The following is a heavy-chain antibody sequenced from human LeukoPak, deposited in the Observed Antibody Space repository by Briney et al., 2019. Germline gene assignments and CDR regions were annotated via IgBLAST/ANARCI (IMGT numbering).Heavy chain of an antibody. Sequence: GRSLRLSCAASGFTFSSYAMHWVRQAPGKGLEWVAVISYDGSNKYYADSVKGRFTISRDNSKNTLYLQMNSLRAEDTAVYYCARALELGYFDYWGQGTLVTASS. CDR2: ISYDGSNK. CDR1: GFTFSSYA. J-gene: IGHJ4*02. CDR3: ARALELGYFDY. D-gene: IGHD1-26*01. V-gene: IGHV3-30-3*01.